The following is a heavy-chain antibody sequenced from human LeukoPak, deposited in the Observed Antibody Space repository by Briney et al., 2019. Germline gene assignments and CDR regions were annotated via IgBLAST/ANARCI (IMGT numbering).Heavy chain of an antibody. J-gene: IGHJ3*02. D-gene: IGHD2-2*01. V-gene: IGHV3-23*01. CDR2: ISGSGGST. Sequence: GGSLRLSCAASGFTVSSYAMSWVRQAPGKGLEWVSAISGSGGSTYYADSVKGLCTISRDNSKNTLYLQMDSVRAEKPAAYYCAKSDVVVPAARRVWGAFDIWGQGTMVTVSS. CDR3: AKSDVVVPAARRVWGAFDI. CDR1: GFTVSSYA.